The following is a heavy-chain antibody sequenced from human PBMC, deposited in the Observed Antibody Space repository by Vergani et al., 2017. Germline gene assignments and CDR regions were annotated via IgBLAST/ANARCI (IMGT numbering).Heavy chain of an antibody. CDR2: IKQYGSEK. Sequence: EVQLVESGGGLVQPGGSLRLSCAASGFTFSSYWMSWVRQAPGKGLEWVANIKQYGSEKYYVDSVKGRFTISRDNAKNSLYLQMNSLRAEDTAVYYCAGNRYYYGMDVWDQGTTVIVSS. CDR1: GFTFSSYW. CDR3: AGNRYYYGMDV. J-gene: IGHJ6*02. V-gene: IGHV3-7*01.